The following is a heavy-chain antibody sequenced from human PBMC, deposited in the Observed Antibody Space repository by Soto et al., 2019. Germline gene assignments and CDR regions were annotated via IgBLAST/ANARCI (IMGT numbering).Heavy chain of an antibody. CDR3: ARLYYDSSGYYFGVDY. Sequence: QVQLVQSGAEVKKPGASVKVSCKASGYTFTNYGITWVWQAPGQGLEWMGWIKTYNGKTNYAEKLQGRVTMTTDTSTSTAYMELRSLRSDDTAVYFCARLYYDSSGYYFGVDYWGQGTLVTVSS. CDR2: IKTYNGKT. CDR1: GYTFTNYG. D-gene: IGHD3-22*01. V-gene: IGHV1-18*01. J-gene: IGHJ4*02.